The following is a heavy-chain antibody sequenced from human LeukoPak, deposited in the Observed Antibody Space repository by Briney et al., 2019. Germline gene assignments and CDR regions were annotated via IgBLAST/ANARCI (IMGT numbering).Heavy chain of an antibody. D-gene: IGHD2-2*01. J-gene: IGHJ4*02. CDR2: IGGSGFST. Sequence: GGSLRLSCAASGFTFSNYAMSWVRQAPGKGLEWVSAIGGSGFSTFYADSVKGRFTISRDSSKTTLYLHMNSLRAEDTAVYYCAKDIVVVPAAHFDFWGQGTLVTVSS. V-gene: IGHV3-23*01. CDR1: GFTFSNYA. CDR3: AKDIVVVPAAHFDF.